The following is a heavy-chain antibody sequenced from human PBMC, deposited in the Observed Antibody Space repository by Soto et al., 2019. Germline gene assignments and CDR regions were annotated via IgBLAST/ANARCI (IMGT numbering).Heavy chain of an antibody. CDR2: ISYDGSNK. CDR1: GFTFSSYG. J-gene: IGHJ4*02. CDR3: AKERIPYSNYLGY. V-gene: IGHV3-30*18. Sequence: PGGSLRLSCAASGFTFSSYGMHWVCQAPGKGLEWVAVISYDGSNKYYADSVKGRFTISRDNSKNTLYLQMNSLRAEDTAVYYCAKERIPYSNYLGYWGQGTLVTVSS. D-gene: IGHD4-4*01.